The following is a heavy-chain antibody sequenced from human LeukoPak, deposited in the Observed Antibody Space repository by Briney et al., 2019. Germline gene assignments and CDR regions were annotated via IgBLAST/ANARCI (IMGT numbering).Heavy chain of an antibody. V-gene: IGHV3-33*01. CDR2: IWYDGSNK. Sequence: PGRSLRLSCATSGFTFSSYGMHWVRQAPGKGLEWVAVIWYDGSNKYYADSVKGRFTISRDNSKNTLYLQMNSLRAEDTAVYYCARVYVVVVPSHAFDIWGQGTMVTVSS. CDR3: ARVYVVVVPSHAFDI. CDR1: GFTFSSYG. D-gene: IGHD2-15*01. J-gene: IGHJ3*02.